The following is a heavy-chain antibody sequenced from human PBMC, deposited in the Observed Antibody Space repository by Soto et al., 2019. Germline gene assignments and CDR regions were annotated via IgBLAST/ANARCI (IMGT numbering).Heavy chain of an antibody. V-gene: IGHV3-48*02. CDR1: GFTFSDYG. J-gene: IGHJ4*01. CDR2: ISSGSDTI. CDR3: ARVSKTWEDDY. D-gene: IGHD1-26*01. Sequence: EVQLVESGGGLVQPGGSLRLSCSVSGFTFSDYGVNWVRQAPGKGLEWISYISSGSDTIYYAESVQGRFTISRDDAKNSLFLQMNNLRNEDTAVYYCARVSKTWEDDYWCHGTLVTVSS.